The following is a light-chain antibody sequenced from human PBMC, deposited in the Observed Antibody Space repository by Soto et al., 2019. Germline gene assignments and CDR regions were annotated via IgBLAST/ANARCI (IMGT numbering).Light chain of an antibody. CDR2: DVS. CDR1: QSVSSS. J-gene: IGKJ5*01. V-gene: IGKV3-11*01. CDR3: QQRSKWPLT. Sequence: EIVLAQSPATLSLSPGERATLSCRASQSVSSSLAWYQQKPDRAPRLLIYDVSTRATGIPARFSGSGSETDFTLTISGLEPGDFAIYYCQQRSKWPLTFGQGTRLEIK.